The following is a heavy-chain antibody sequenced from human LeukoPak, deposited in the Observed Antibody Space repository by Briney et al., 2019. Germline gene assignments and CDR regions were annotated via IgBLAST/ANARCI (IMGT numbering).Heavy chain of an antibody. CDR3: AKTTLVGATWAFDY. D-gene: IGHD1-26*01. Sequence: SETLSLTCTVSGGSISGGSYYWSWIRQPAWKGLEWIGRIYTSGSTNYNPSLKSRVTISVDTSKNQFSLKLSSVTAADTAVYYCAKTTLVGATWAFDYWGQGTLVTVSS. V-gene: IGHV4-61*02. CDR2: IYTSGST. J-gene: IGHJ4*02. CDR1: GGSISGGSYY.